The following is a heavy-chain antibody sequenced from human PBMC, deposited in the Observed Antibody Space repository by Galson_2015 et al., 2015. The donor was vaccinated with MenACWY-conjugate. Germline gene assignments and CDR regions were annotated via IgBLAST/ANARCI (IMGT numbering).Heavy chain of an antibody. Sequence: QSGAEVKKPGESLKISCKGSGHSFTTYWIGWVRQLPGKGLEWMGLISPGDSNIRYSPAFQGRVTISADKSISTAYLQWNSLQASDTAIYYCARHPPGGRGMDVWGQGTTVTVSS. CDR3: ARHPPGGRGMDV. V-gene: IGHV5-51*01. CDR2: ISPGDSNI. CDR1: GHSFTTYW. D-gene: IGHD1-26*01. J-gene: IGHJ6*02.